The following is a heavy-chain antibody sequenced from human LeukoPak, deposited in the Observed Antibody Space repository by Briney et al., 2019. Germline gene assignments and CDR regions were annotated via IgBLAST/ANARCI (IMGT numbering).Heavy chain of an antibody. CDR3: ARDTGVSYRPYYYYYYGMDV. CDR2: INPSGGST. Sequence: GASVKVSCKASGYTFTSYYMHWVRQAPGQGLEWMGIINPSGGSTSYAQKFQGRVTMTRDTSTSTVYMELSSLRSEDTAVYYCARDTGVSYRPYYYYYYGMDVWGQGTTVTVSS. CDR1: GYTFTSYY. J-gene: IGHJ6*02. D-gene: IGHD1-26*01. V-gene: IGHV1-46*01.